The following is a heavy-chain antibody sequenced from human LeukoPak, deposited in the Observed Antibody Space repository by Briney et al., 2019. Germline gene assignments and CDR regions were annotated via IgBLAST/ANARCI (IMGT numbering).Heavy chain of an antibody. V-gene: IGHV3-30-3*01. J-gene: IGHJ4*02. D-gene: IGHD2-2*02. CDR2: ISYDGSNK. Sequence: RSLXLSCAASGFTFSSYAMHWVRQAPGKGLEWVAVISYDGSNKYYADSVKGRFTISRDNSKNTLYLQMNSLRAEDTAVYYCATSSYTGFDYWGQGTLVTVSS. CDR3: ATSSYTGFDY. CDR1: GFTFSSYA.